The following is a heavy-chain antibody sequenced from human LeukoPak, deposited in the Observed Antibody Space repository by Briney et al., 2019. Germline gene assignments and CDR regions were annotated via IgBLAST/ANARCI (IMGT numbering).Heavy chain of an antibody. CDR2: IWYDGSKE. D-gene: IGHD2-2*01. CDR3: ARDLCSTTSCLDF. Sequence: GGSLRLSCGASGFIFTDYGMHWVRQAPDKGLEWVAVIWYDGSKEYYAGSVKGRFTISRDDSKNTLYLQMNSLRVHDTAVYSCARDLCSTTSCLDFWGQGTLVTVSS. V-gene: IGHV3-33*01. J-gene: IGHJ4*02. CDR1: GFIFTDYG.